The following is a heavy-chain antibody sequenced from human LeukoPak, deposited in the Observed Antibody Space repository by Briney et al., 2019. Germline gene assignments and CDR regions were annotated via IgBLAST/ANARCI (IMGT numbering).Heavy chain of an antibody. D-gene: IGHD3-10*01. CDR2: IIPIFGTA. J-gene: IGHJ3*02. CDR1: GGTFSSYV. CDR3: ARVGTFYYGSGNDAFDI. V-gene: IGHV1-69*13. Sequence: SVKVSCKASGGTFSSYVISWVRQAPGQGLEWMGAIIPIFGTANYAQKFQGRVTITADESTSTAYMELSSLRSEDTAVYYCARVGTFYYGSGNDAFDIWGQRTMVTVSS.